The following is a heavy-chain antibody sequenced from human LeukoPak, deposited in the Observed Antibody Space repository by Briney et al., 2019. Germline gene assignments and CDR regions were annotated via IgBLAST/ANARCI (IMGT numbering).Heavy chain of an antibody. CDR2: ISSSSSTI. V-gene: IGHV3-48*01. CDR3: AREASSGWFDP. CDR1: GFTFSSYS. Sequence: SGGSLRLSCAASGFTFSSYSMNWVRQAPGKGLEWVSYISSSSSTIYYADSVKGRFTISRDNAKNSLYLQMNSLGAEDTAVYYCAREASSGWFDPWGQGTLVTVS. D-gene: IGHD3-10*01. J-gene: IGHJ5*02.